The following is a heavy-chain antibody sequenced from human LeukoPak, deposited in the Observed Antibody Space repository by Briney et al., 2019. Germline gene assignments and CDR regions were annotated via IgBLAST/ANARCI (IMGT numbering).Heavy chain of an antibody. V-gene: IGHV3-48*03. Sequence: GGSLRLSCAASGFTFSSYEMNWVRQAPGKGLEWVSYISSSGSTIYYVDSVKGRFTISRDNAKNSLYLQMNSLRAEDTAVYYCARRGYSYGPGDYFDYWGQGTLVTVSS. CDR3: ARRGYSYGPGDYFDY. CDR2: ISSSGSTI. J-gene: IGHJ4*02. D-gene: IGHD5-18*01. CDR1: GFTFSSYE.